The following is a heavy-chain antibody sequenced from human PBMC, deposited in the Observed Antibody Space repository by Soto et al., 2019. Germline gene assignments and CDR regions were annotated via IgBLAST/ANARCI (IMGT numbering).Heavy chain of an antibody. CDR3: ARDPYLPKARTDF. CDR1: GCSISRAELF. Sequence: SESLSLSCPDSGCSISRAELFWTWLRQPPGKGLEWLGYIYYSGTTYYNPSLKGRLIISMDTSRNQFSLSLNSVTAADTAVYFGARDPYLPKARTDFWGQGAKVTVSS. CDR2: IYYSGTT. V-gene: IGHV4-30-4*01. J-gene: IGHJ4*02. D-gene: IGHD3-10*01.